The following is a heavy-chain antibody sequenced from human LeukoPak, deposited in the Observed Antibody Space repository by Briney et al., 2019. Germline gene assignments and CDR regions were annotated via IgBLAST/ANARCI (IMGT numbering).Heavy chain of an antibody. CDR1: GFTFSDYW. D-gene: IGHD6-13*01. CDR2: IAGDGSSI. V-gene: IGHV3-74*01. Sequence: HAGGSLRLSCAASGFTFSDYWMHWVRDAPGKGLMWVSRIAGDGSSISYADSVKGRFTISRDNAKNSLFLQMNSLRAEDTAVYYCARESSSSWYYDWGQGTLVTVSS. J-gene: IGHJ4*02. CDR3: ARESSSSWYYD.